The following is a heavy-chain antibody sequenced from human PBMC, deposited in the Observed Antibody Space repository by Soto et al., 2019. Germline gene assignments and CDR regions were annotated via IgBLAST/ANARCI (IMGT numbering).Heavy chain of an antibody. V-gene: IGHV3-30*18. D-gene: IGHD1-26*01. CDR3: AKAVGGWELPLPTDY. CDR2: ISYDGSNK. Sequence: GGSLRLSCAASGFTFSSYGMHWVRQAPGKGLEWVAVISYDGSNKYYADSVKGRFTISRDNSKNTLYLQMNSLRAEDTAVYYCAKAVGGWELPLPTDYWGQGTLVTVSS. CDR1: GFTFSSYG. J-gene: IGHJ4*02.